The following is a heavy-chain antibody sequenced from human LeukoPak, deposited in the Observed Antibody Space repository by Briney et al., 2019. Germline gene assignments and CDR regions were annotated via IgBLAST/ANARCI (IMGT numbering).Heavy chain of an antibody. CDR1: GFSFSSFE. CDR3: ARDLVWFGEPKGYYMDV. V-gene: IGHV3-48*03. D-gene: IGHD3-10*01. Sequence: GGSLRLSCAVYGFSFSSFEMSWVRQAPGKGLEWVSYISSSGTTIYYADSVKGRFTISRDNAKNSLYLQMNTLRAEDTAVYYCARDLVWFGEPKGYYMDVWGKGTTVTVSS. J-gene: IGHJ6*03. CDR2: ISSSGTTI.